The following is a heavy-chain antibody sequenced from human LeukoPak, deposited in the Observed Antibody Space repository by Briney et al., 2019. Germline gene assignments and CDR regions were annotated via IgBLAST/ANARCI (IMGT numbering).Heavy chain of an antibody. J-gene: IGHJ4*02. CDR1: GGTFRSFA. Sequence: GSSVKVSCTASGGTFRSFAINWVRQAPGKGLEWMGGIIPMINTPKYAQRFQGRVSTTADESTSTGYMEVSSLRSEDTAAYYCTTFQGTYGVNDNDFWGQGTLVTVSS. CDR3: TTFQGTYGVNDNDF. CDR2: IIPMINTP. D-gene: IGHD4-17*01. V-gene: IGHV1-69*01.